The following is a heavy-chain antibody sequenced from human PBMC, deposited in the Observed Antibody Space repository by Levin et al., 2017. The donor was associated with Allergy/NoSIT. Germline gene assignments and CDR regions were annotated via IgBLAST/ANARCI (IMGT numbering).Heavy chain of an antibody. CDR1: GVSIRSSDYY. D-gene: IGHD2-2*01. Sequence: SPTLSLTCTVSGVSIRSSDYYWGWIRQSPEKGLEWMGSIYFSGSTYYNPSLRNRITISADMSKNLLSLSLSSVTAADSALYYCAGFCTSSRCSDNYYYGMDVWGHGTAVTVSS. CDR3: AGFCTSSRCSDNYYYGMDV. J-gene: IGHJ6*02. V-gene: IGHV4-39*01. CDR2: IYFSGST.